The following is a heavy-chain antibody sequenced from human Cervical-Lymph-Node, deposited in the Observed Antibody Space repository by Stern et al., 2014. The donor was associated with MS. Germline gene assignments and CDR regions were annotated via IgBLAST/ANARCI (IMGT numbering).Heavy chain of an antibody. D-gene: IGHD6-19*01. V-gene: IGHV4-59*01. J-gene: IGHJ5*02. CDR2: ISNTGGT. Sequence: QVQLQESGPGLVKPSETLSLTCSVSGGSISSYYWTWIRQPPGKGLEWIGYISNTGGTNYNPSLKSRVTMSVDTSKQQFSLKLISLTSADTAVYYCTRSAWFSAGNWFDPWGQGTLVIVSS. CDR1: GGSISSYY. CDR3: TRSAWFSAGNWFDP.